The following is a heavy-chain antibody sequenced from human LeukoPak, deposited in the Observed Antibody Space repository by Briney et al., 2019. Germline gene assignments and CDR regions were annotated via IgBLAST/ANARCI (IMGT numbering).Heavy chain of an antibody. D-gene: IGHD6-19*01. V-gene: IGHV4-4*03. CDR1: GGSISSSNW. J-gene: IGHJ4*02. CDR3: ARHSSGWYEDDY. CDR2: IYHSGST. Sequence: PPETLSLTCAVSGGSISSSNWWSWVRQPPGKGLEWIGEIYHSGSTNYNPSLKSRVTISVDKSKNQFSLKLSSVTAADTAVYYCARHSSGWYEDDYWGQGTLVTVSS.